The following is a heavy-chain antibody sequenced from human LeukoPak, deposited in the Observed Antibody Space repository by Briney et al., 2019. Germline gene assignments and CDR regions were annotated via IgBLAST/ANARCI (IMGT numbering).Heavy chain of an antibody. Sequence: EASVKVSCKAPGYTFIAYYMQWVRQAPGQGLEWMGWINPNSGDTNYAQKFQGRVTMTRDRSISTAYMELSSLRSDDTAVYYCARVADDRGYGWYFDLWGRGTLVTVSS. CDR1: GYTFIAYY. CDR2: INPNSGDT. D-gene: IGHD6-25*01. J-gene: IGHJ2*01. V-gene: IGHV1-2*02. CDR3: ARVADDRGYGWYFDL.